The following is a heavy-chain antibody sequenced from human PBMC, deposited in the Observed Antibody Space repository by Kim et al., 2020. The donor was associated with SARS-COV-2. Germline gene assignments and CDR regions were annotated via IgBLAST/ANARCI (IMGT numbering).Heavy chain of an antibody. Sequence: SETLSLTCAVYGGSFSGYYWSWIRQPPGKGLEWIGEINHSGSTNYNPSLKSRVTISVDTSKNQFSLKLSSVTAADTAVYYCARGKAWLGNWFDPWGQGTLVTVSS. CDR2: INHSGST. D-gene: IGHD6-19*01. CDR1: GGSFSGYY. V-gene: IGHV4-34*01. CDR3: ARGKAWLGNWFDP. J-gene: IGHJ5*02.